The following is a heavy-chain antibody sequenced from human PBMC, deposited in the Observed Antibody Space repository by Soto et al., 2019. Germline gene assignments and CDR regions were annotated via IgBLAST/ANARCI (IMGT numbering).Heavy chain of an antibody. CDR3: AGGWASGNIYGMDV. CDR2: IYYSGST. Sequence: QVQLQESGPGLVRPTQTLSLTCTVSGGSISSGVYYWSWIRQPPGKGLEWIGYIYYSGSTYYNPSVKSRVTISVDPSKNQFSLKLSSVTAADTGVYYCAGGWASGNIYGMDVWGQGTTVTVSS. J-gene: IGHJ6*02. D-gene: IGHD6-25*01. CDR1: GGSISSGVYY. V-gene: IGHV4-30-4*01.